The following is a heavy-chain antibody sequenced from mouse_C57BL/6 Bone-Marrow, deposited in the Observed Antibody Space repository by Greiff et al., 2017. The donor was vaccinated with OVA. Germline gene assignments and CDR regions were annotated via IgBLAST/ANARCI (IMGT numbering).Heavy chain of an antibody. CDR2: FYPGSGSI. CDR3: ARHERAGYSNLYAMDY. J-gene: IGHJ4*01. D-gene: IGHD2-5*01. CDR1: GYTFTEYT. Sequence: VQLKESGAELVKPGASVKLSCKASGYTFTEYTIHWVKQRSGQGLEWIGWFYPGSGSIKYNEKFKDKATLTADKSSSTVYMELSRLTSEDSAVYFCARHERAGYSNLYAMDYWGQGTSVTVSS. V-gene: IGHV1-62-2*01.